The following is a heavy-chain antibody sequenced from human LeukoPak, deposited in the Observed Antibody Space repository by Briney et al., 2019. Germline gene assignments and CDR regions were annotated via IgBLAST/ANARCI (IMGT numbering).Heavy chain of an antibody. CDR1: GGSFSGYY. J-gene: IGHJ6*03. V-gene: IGHV4-34*01. D-gene: IGHD2-21*01. CDR2: IYRSGST. Sequence: SSETLSLTCAVYGGSFSGYYWVWIRQPPGKGLEWIGSIYRSGSTNYNPSLKSRVTISVDTSKNQFSLKVSSVTAADTAVYYCARGDCSGSICYSPMDVWGTGTTVTVSS. CDR3: ARGDCSGSICYSPMDV.